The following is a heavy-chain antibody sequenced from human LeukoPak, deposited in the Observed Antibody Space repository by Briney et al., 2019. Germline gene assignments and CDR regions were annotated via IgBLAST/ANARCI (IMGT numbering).Heavy chain of an antibody. D-gene: IGHD3-16*01. CDR2: ITPDGRST. V-gene: IGHV3-74*01. CDR3: ASGGSTTFDQ. CDR1: GFTISNYW. J-gene: IGHJ4*02. Sequence: GGSLRLSCAASGFTISNYWMHWVRQAPGKGLVWVSRITPDGRSTSHADSVKGRFTMSRDNAKNTLYLQMNSLKDEDTGVYYCASGGSTTFDQWGQGTLVTVSS.